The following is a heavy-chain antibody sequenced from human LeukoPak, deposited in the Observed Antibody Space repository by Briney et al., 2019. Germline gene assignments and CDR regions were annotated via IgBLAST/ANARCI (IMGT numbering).Heavy chain of an antibody. CDR1: GGSISSYY. J-gene: IGHJ4*02. D-gene: IGHD2-21*01. CDR2: IYYSGAT. Sequence: PSETLSLTCTVSGGSISSYYWSSMRQPPGKGLVGWVDIYYSGATNYNPSLNKRRTISVDTLKNHYSLKLRSVTAADTAVYYCANHAPRGDGGLPFDYSGQGTLVTVSS. V-gene: IGHV4-59*01. CDR3: ANHAPRGDGGLPFDY.